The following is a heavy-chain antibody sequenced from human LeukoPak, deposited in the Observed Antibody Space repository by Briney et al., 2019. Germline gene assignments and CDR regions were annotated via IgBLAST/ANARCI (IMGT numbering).Heavy chain of an antibody. Sequence: GGSLRLSCAASGFIFSTYSMSWVRQAPGMGLEWVSSISNNNIYIYYADSVKGRFTISRDNAKNSLYLQMNSLRAEDTAVYYCARDFWSGYLNGAGYWGRGTLVTVSS. V-gene: IGHV3-21*01. J-gene: IGHJ4*02. CDR1: GFIFSTYS. D-gene: IGHD3-3*01. CDR2: ISNNNIYI. CDR3: ARDFWSGYLNGAGY.